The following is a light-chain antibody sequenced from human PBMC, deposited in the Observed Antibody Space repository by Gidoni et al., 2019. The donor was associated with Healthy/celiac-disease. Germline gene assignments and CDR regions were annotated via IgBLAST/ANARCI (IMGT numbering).Light chain of an antibody. CDR1: QGIRND. CDR2: AAS. CDR3: LQDYNYPPST. V-gene: IGKV1-6*01. Sequence: AIQMTQSPSSLSASVGDRVTITCRASQGIRNDLGWYQQKPGKAPKLLIYAASSLQSGVPSRFSGSGSGTDFTLTISSLQPEDFATYYCLQDYNYPPSTFGQETKVEIK. J-gene: IGKJ1*01.